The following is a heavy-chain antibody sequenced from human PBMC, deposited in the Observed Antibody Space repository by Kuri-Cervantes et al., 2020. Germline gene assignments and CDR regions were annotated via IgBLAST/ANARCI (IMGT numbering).Heavy chain of an antibody. V-gene: IGHV1-2*04. J-gene: IGHJ4*02. CDR3: ATSGGGIAVADHYFDY. CDR2: INPNSGGT. Sequence: ASVKVSCKVSGYTLTELSMHWVRQAPGQGLEWMGWINPNSGGTNYAQNFQGWVTMTRDTSISTAYMELSRLRSDDTAVYYCATSGGGIAVADHYFDYWGQGTLVTVSS. D-gene: IGHD6-19*01. CDR1: GYTLTELS.